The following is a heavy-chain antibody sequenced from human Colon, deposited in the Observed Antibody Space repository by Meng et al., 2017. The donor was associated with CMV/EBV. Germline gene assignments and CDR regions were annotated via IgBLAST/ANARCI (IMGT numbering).Heavy chain of an antibody. J-gene: IGHJ4*02. V-gene: IGHV1-2*02. Sequence: QVRLVQSGAEVKEPGASVKVSCKTSGYTFNGYFMHWVRQAPGQGLEWMGWINPVTGDTSYAQKFQVRVTMTRDTSISTAYMELSSLRSDDTVVYYCATFGGDFDYWGQGTLVTVSS. CDR2: INPVTGDT. CDR3: ATFGGDFDY. D-gene: IGHD3-3*01. CDR1: GYTFNGYF.